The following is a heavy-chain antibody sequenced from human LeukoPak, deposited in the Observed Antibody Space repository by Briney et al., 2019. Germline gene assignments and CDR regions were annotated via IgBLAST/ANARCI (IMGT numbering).Heavy chain of an antibody. CDR2: IIPIFGTA. CDR1: GGTFSSYA. Sequence: SVKVSCKASGGTFSSYAISWVRQAPGHGLEWMGGIIPIFGTANYAQKFQGRVTITADESTSTAYMELSSLRSEDTAVYYCARSWDTAMVSYFDYWGQGTLSPSPQ. V-gene: IGHV1-69*13. CDR3: ARSWDTAMVSYFDY. D-gene: IGHD5-18*01. J-gene: IGHJ4*02.